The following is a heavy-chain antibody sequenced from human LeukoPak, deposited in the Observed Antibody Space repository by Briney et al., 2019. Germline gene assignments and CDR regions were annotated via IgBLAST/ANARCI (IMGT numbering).Heavy chain of an antibody. D-gene: IGHD5-18*01. CDR2: IYSGGST. J-gene: IGHJ4*02. CDR3: AKGWDVDTAIDD. CDR1: GFTFSTFA. Sequence: GGSLRLSCAASGFTFSTFAMSWVRQAPGKGLEWVSVIYSGGSTYYADSVKGRFTISRDNSKNTLYLQMNSLRAEDTAVYYCAKGWDVDTAIDDWGQGTQVTISS. V-gene: IGHV3-23*03.